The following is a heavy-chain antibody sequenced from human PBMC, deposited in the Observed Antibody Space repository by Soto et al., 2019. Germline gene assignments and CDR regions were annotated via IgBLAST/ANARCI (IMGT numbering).Heavy chain of an antibody. CDR3: ARYCSGGCCFSTYYYYYGMDV. V-gene: IGHV3-33*01. CDR1: GFTFSSYG. D-gene: IGHD2-15*01. CDR2: IWYDGSNK. Sequence: QVQLVESGGGVVQPGRSLRLSCAASGFTFSSYGMHWVRQAPGKGLEWVAVIWYDGSNKYYADSVKGRFTISRDNSKNALYLQMNGLRAEDTAVYYCARYCSGGCCFSTYYYYYGMDVWGQGTTVTVSS. J-gene: IGHJ6*02.